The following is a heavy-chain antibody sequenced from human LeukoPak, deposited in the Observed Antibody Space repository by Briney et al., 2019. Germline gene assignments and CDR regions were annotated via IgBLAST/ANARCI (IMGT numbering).Heavy chain of an antibody. D-gene: IGHD2/OR15-2a*01. CDR3: ARPANRGDAFDI. Sequence: PGESLKISCKGSGYSFTSYWIGWVRQMPGKGLEWMGIIYPGESNTRYRPSFQGQVTISADKSITTAYLQWSSLRASDTAMYYCARPANRGDAFDIWGQGTMVTVSS. J-gene: IGHJ3*02. CDR2: IYPGESNT. V-gene: IGHV5-51*01. CDR1: GYSFTSYW.